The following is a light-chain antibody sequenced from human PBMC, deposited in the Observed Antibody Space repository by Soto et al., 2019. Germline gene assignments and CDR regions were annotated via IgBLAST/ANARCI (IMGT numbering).Light chain of an antibody. CDR2: GAS. CDR3: QQYNNWPWT. Sequence: IFITHSPSTLSSSPYLLSTLSFMASQSISDTLAWYQQKPGQAPRLLIHGASTRATGFPGRFSGSGSGTDFTLTISSLQSEDFAVYYCQQYNNWPWTFGQGTKVDIK. J-gene: IGKJ1*01. V-gene: IGKV3-15*01. CDR1: QSISDT.